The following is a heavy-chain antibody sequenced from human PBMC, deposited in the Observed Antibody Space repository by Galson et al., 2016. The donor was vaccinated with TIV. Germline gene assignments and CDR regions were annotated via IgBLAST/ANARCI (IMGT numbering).Heavy chain of an antibody. V-gene: IGHV1-69*06. CDR1: GGIFSNFV. J-gene: IGHJ4*02. CDR2: INPIFGTA. Sequence: SVKVSCKASGGIFSNFVISWVRQAPGQGLEWMGSINPIFGTANHAQKFQGRVTITADTSTSTFYMDLSSLRSEDTAIYYCARGRGYSFGSGSSYFDYWGQGSLVTVSS. CDR3: ARGRGYSFGSGSSYFDY. D-gene: IGHD3-10*01.